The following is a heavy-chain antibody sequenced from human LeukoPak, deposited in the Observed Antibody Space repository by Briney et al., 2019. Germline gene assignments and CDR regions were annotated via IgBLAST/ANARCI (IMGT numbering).Heavy chain of an antibody. CDR1: GFTFSSYG. J-gene: IGHJ6*03. CDR2: ISYDGSNK. V-gene: IGHV3-30*18. CDR3: AKVGPLRYYYYYYMDA. Sequence: GGSLRLSCAASGFTFSSYGMHWVRQAPGKGLEWVAVISYDGSNKYYADSVKGRFTISRDNSKNTLYLQMNSLRAEDTAVYYCAKVGPLRYYYYYYMDAWGKGTTVTVSS.